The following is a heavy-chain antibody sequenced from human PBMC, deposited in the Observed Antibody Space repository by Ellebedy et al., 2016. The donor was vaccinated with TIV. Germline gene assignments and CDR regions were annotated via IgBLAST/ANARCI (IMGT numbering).Heavy chain of an antibody. V-gene: IGHV4-59*13. CDR2: IYYSGST. Sequence: SETLSLXXTVSGGSISSYYWSWIRQPPGKGLEWIGYIYYSGSTNYNPSLKSRVTISVDTSKNQFSLKLSSVTAADTAVYYCARLPDYYDSSGYYDDWGQGTLVTVSS. J-gene: IGHJ4*02. CDR1: GGSISSYY. D-gene: IGHD3-22*01. CDR3: ARLPDYYDSSGYYDD.